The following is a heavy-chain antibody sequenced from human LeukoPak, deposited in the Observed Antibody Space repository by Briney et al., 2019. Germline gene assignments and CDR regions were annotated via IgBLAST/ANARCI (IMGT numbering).Heavy chain of an antibody. Sequence: KTSETLSLTCTVSGGSISSYYWSWIRQPAGKGLEWIGRIYTSGSTNYNPSLKSRVTMSVDTSKNQFSLKLSSVTAADTAVYYCARDSGYSYGSVYYYYYMDVWGKGTTVTVSS. CDR3: ARDSGYSYGSVYYYYYMDV. D-gene: IGHD5-18*01. V-gene: IGHV4-4*07. J-gene: IGHJ6*03. CDR1: GGSISSYY. CDR2: IYTSGST.